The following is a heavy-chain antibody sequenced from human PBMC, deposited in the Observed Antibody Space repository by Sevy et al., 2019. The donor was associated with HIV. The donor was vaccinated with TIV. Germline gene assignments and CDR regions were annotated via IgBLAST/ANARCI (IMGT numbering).Heavy chain of an antibody. CDR2: ISAGGST. V-gene: IGHV3-53*01. CDR1: RLSVSRNY. Sequence: GGSLRLSCAASRLSVSRNYLSWVRQAPGKGLEWVSVISAGGSTYYAYSVKGRFTVSRDKAKNTLYYQMNSLRAEDTAVYYCASQLGIGAFDIWGHGTMVTVSS. D-gene: IGHD7-27*01. J-gene: IGHJ3*02. CDR3: ASQLGIGAFDI.